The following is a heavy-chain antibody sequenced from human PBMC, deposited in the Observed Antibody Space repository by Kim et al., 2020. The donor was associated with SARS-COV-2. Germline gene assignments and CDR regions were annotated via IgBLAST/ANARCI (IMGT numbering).Heavy chain of an antibody. CDR3: ARDLIGYSGSYQGWFDP. CDR2: INTNTGNP. D-gene: IGHD1-26*01. Sequence: ASVKVSCKASGYTFTSYAMNWVRQAPGQGLEWMGWINTNTGNPTYAQGFTGRFVFSLDTSVSTAYLQISSLKAEDTAVYYCARDLIGYSGSYQGWFDPWGQGTLVTVSS. J-gene: IGHJ5*02. CDR1: GYTFTSYA. V-gene: IGHV7-4-1*02.